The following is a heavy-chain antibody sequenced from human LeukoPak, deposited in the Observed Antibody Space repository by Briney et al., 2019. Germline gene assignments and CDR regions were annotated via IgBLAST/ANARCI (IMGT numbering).Heavy chain of an antibody. D-gene: IGHD3-9*01. CDR2: ISGSGGDT. CDR3: AKSSGDILTGYGGGNEFDS. J-gene: IGHJ4*02. CDR1: GFTFSGYA. V-gene: IGHV3-23*01. Sequence: PGGSLRLSCAASGFTFSGYAMSWVRQAPGKGLDWVSAISGSGGDTYYAGSVKGRFTISRDNSKNTSYLQMNSLRAEDTAVYYCAKSSGDILTGYGGGNEFDSWGQGTLVTVSS.